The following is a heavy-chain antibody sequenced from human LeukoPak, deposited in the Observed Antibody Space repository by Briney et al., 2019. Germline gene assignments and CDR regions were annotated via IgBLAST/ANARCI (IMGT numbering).Heavy chain of an antibody. V-gene: IGHV3-30*18. CDR3: AKADYYGSGSYYTFDY. Sequence: PGGSLRLSCAASGFTFSSYGMHWVRQAPGKGLEWVAVIPYDGRNKNYADSVKGRFTISRDNSKNTLYLQMNSLRGEDTAVYYCAKADYYGSGSYYTFDYWGQGTLVTVSS. D-gene: IGHD3-10*01. J-gene: IGHJ4*02. CDR2: IPYDGRNK. CDR1: GFTFSSYG.